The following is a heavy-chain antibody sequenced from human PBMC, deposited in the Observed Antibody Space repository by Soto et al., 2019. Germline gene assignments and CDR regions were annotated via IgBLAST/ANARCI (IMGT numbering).Heavy chain of an antibody. V-gene: IGHV3-7*01. CDR1: GFTFSSYW. CDR3: ARRMTTVIRRSGYYYYMDV. Sequence: GGSLRLSCAASGFTFSSYWMSWVRQAPGKGLEWVANIKQDGSEKYYVDSVKGRFTISRDNAKNSLYLQMNSLRAEDTAVYYCARRMTTVIRRSGYYYYMDVWGKGTTVTVSS. D-gene: IGHD4-4*01. CDR2: IKQDGSEK. J-gene: IGHJ6*03.